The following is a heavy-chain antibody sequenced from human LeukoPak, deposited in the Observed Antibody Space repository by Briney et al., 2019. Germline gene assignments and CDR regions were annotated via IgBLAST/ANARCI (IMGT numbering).Heavy chain of an antibody. CDR3: ARVSSRRLPPTYSYDRRNYFDY. CDR2: INHSGST. CDR1: GGSFSGYY. J-gene: IGHJ4*02. Sequence: PSETLSLTCAVCGGSFSGYYWSWIRQPPGKGLEWIGEINHSGSTNYSPSLKSRVTISVDTSKNQFSLRLSSVTAADTAVYYCARVSSRRLPPTYSYDRRNYFDYWGQGTLVTVPS. V-gene: IGHV4-34*01. D-gene: IGHD3-22*01.